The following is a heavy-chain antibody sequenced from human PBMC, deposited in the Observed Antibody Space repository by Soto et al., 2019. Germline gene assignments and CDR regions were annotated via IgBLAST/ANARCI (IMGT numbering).Heavy chain of an antibody. CDR3: ERYPSDTAR. J-gene: IGHJ4*01. Sequence: SETLSITCAVYGGSFSGYYWGWLRQPPGKGLEWTGEINHRESNNYNPSLKSRVTISVDTSKNQFSLKLSSVTAADTAAYYCERYPSDTARWGHVTLGPIAS. D-gene: IGHD5-18*01. CDR2: INHRESN. V-gene: IGHV4-34*01. CDR1: GGSFSGYY.